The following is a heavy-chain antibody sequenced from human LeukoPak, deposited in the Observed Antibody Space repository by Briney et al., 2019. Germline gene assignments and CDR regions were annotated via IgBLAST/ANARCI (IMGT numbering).Heavy chain of an antibody. V-gene: IGHV4-39*01. J-gene: IGHJ6*03. D-gene: IGHD3-10*01. CDR3: ARSPLTLVRDGGHYPYYYMDV. CDR2: LYYSGST. Sequence: PSETLSLTCTVSGGSISSSSYYWGWIRQPPGKGLEWIGSLYYSGSTYYNPSLKSRVTISVDTSRNQFSLKLSSVTAADTAVYYCARSPLTLVRDGGHYPYYYMDVWGKGTTVTISS. CDR1: GGSISSSSYY.